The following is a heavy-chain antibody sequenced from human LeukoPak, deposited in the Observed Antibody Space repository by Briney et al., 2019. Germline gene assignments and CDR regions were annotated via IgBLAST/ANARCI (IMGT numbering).Heavy chain of an antibody. V-gene: IGHV1-18*01. CDR3: ARDLYCSGGSCYHGPYWFDP. CDR1: GYTFTSYG. J-gene: IGHJ5*02. CDR2: ISAYNGNT. D-gene: IGHD2-15*01. Sequence: ASVKVSCKASGYTFTSYGISWVRQAPGQGLEWMGWISAYNGNTNYAQKLQGRVTITTDTSTSTAYMELRSLRSDDTAVYYCARDLYCSGGSCYHGPYWFDPWGQGTLVTVSS.